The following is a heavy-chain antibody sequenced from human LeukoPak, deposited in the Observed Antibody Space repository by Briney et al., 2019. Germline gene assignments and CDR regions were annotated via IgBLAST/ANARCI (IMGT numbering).Heavy chain of an antibody. CDR3: AAGLGTTDFDS. Sequence: GGSLSLSCAASGFTLSNAWMSWVHQAPGKGLEWVGRFKSKTDAGTVDYAAPVKGRFTISRDDSRNTLYLEMSSLKTDDTAVYCCAAGLGTTDFDSWGQGTLVTVSS. J-gene: IGHJ4*02. CDR2: FKSKTDAGTV. CDR1: GFTLSNAW. D-gene: IGHD7-27*01. V-gene: IGHV3-15*01.